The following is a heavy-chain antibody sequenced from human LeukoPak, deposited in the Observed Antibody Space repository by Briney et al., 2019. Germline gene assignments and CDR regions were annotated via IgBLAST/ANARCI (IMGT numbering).Heavy chain of an antibody. CDR1: GGSISSYY. D-gene: IGHD6-13*01. CDR3: ARLSSWYFAFDI. CDR2: IYTNGST. J-gene: IGHJ3*02. Sequence: PSETLSLTCTASGGSISSYYWSWIRQPPGKGLEWIGYIYTNGSTNYNPSLKSRVTISVDTSKNQFSLKLSSVTAADTAVYYCARLSSWYFAFDIWGQGTMVTVSS. V-gene: IGHV4-4*09.